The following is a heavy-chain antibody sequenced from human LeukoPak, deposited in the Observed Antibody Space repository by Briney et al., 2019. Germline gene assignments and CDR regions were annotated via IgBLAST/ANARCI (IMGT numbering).Heavy chain of an antibody. CDR3: ARYSSSWYPNWFDP. CDR2: IYYSGST. J-gene: IGHJ5*02. D-gene: IGHD6-13*01. CDR1: GGSISSSSYY. V-gene: IGHV4-39*01. Sequence: LEAVSLTCTVSGGSISSSSYYWGWIRQPPGKGLEWIGSIYYSGSTYYNPSLKSRVTISVDTSKNQFSLKLSSVTAADTAVYYCARYSSSWYPNWFDPWGQGTLVTVSS.